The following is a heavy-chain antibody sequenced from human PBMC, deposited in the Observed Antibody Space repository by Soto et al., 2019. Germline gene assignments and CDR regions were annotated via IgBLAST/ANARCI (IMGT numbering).Heavy chain of an antibody. V-gene: IGHV3-21*01. CDR1: GFTFSSYT. Sequence: EVQLVESGGGLVKPGGSLRLSCAASGFTFSSYTITWVRQAPGKGLEWVSSIRSSSDLYYADSVKGRFIISRDNAKNSLYLQMNSLRAEDTAVYYCAGGRGFEYFQYWGQGTLVTVS. CDR3: AGGRGFEYFQY. J-gene: IGHJ1*01. CDR2: IRSSSDL.